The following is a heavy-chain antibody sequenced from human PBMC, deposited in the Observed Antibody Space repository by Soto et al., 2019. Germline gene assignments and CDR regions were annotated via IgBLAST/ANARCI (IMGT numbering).Heavy chain of an antibody. CDR1: GFTFSSYA. V-gene: IGHV3-30-3*01. J-gene: IGHJ6*02. CDR3: ARAAGLAYYYYYGMDV. D-gene: IGHD5-12*01. CDR2: ISYDGSNK. Sequence: GGSLRLSCAASGFTFSSYAMHWVRQAPGKGLEWVAVISYDGSNKYYADSVKGRFTISRDNSKNTLYLQMNSLRAEDTAVYYCARAAGLAYYYYYGMDVWGQGTTVTVS.